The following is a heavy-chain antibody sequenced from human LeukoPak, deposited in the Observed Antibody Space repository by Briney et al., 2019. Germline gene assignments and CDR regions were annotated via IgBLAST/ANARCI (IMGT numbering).Heavy chain of an antibody. V-gene: IGHV1-8*01. CDR3: ARDRAQYYYYGMDV. CDR2: MNPNSGNT. CDR1: GYTFTSYD. J-gene: IGHJ6*02. Sequence: ASVKVSCKASGYTFTSYDINWVRQATGQGLEWMGWMNPNSGNTGYAQKFQGRVTTTGNTSISTAYMELSSLRSEDTAVYYCARDRAQYYYYGMDVWGQGTTVTVSS.